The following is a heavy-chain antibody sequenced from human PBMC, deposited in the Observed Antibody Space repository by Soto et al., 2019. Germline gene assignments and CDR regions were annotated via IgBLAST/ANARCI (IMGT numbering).Heavy chain of an antibody. CDR3: ARDVGVVHFDY. D-gene: IGHD2-15*01. J-gene: IGHJ4*02. CDR1: GFTFTSSA. CDR2: IVVGSGNT. Sequence: SVKVSCKASGFTFTSSAVQWVRQARGQRLEWIGWIVVGSGNTNYAQKLQGRVTMTTDTSTSTAYMELRSLRSDDTAVYYCARDVGVVHFDYWGQGTLVTVSS. V-gene: IGHV1-58*01.